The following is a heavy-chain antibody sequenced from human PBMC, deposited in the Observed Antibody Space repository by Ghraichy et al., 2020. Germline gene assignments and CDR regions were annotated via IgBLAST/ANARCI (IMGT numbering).Heavy chain of an antibody. CDR3: AKSYGSSGYYELPVDY. CDR1: GFTFSSYA. J-gene: IGHJ4*02. D-gene: IGHD3-22*01. V-gene: IGHV3-23*01. CDR2: IIGSGGTT. Sequence: GSLRLSCAASGFTFSSYAMNWVRQAPGKGLEWVAGIIGSGGTTFYADSVKGRFTISRDNSKNTLYLQMNSLRAEDTAVYYCAKSYGSSGYYELPVDYWGQGTLVTVSS.